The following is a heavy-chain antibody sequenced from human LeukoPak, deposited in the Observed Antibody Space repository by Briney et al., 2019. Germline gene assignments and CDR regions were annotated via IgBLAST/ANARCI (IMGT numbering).Heavy chain of an antibody. CDR3: AREGELLGGSFDY. V-gene: IGHV3-21*01. Sequence: GGSLRLSCAASGFTFSSYSMNWVRQAPGKGLEWVSSISSSSSYIYYADSVKGRFTISRDNAKNSLYLQMNSLRAEDTAVYYCAREGELLGGSFDYWGQGTLVTVSS. J-gene: IGHJ4*02. CDR1: GFTFSSYS. CDR2: ISSSSSYI. D-gene: IGHD1-26*01.